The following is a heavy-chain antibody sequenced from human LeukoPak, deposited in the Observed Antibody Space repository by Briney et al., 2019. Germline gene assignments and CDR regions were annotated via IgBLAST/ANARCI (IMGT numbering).Heavy chain of an antibody. V-gene: IGHV3-7*01. Sequence: GGSLRLSCAASGFTFSSYWMSWVRQAPGKGLEWVANIKQDGSEKYYVDSVKGRFTISRDNAKNSLYLQMNSLRAEDTAVYYCARGRITMIGDAFDIWGQGTMVTVSS. CDR2: IKQDGSEK. CDR1: GFTFSSYW. D-gene: IGHD3-10*02. J-gene: IGHJ3*02. CDR3: ARGRITMIGDAFDI.